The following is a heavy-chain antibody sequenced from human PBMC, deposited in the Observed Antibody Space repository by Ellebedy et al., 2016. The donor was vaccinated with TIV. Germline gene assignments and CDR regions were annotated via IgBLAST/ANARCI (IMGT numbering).Heavy chain of an antibody. CDR2: ISGSGGST. CDR3: AKEIRDYDFWSGYLFDY. J-gene: IGHJ4*02. Sequence: GGSLRLXXAASGFTFSSYAMSWVRQAPGKGLEWVSAISGSGGSTYYADSVKGRFTISRDNSKNTLYLQMNSLRAEDTAVYYCAKEIRDYDFWSGYLFDYWGQGTLVTVSS. V-gene: IGHV3-23*01. CDR1: GFTFSSYA. D-gene: IGHD3-3*01.